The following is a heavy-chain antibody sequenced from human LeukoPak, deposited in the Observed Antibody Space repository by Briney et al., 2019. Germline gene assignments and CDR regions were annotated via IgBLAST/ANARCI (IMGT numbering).Heavy chain of an antibody. Sequence: SVKVSCKASGGTFSSYAISCVGQAAGQKLEWMGGIIPIFGTANYAQKFQGRVTITADESTSKAYMELSSLRSEDTAVYYCARVGRRIAAAGHFDYWGQGTLVTVSS. CDR2: IIPIFGTA. CDR1: GGTFSSYA. J-gene: IGHJ4*02. CDR3: ARVGRRIAAAGHFDY. V-gene: IGHV1-69*13. D-gene: IGHD6-13*01.